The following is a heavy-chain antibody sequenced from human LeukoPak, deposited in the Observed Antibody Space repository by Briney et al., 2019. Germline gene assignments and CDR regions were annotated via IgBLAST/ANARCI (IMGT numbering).Heavy chain of an antibody. CDR3: AKSIVVGPAAMDI. Sequence: ASVKVSCMASGYTFTSYAMRWVRQAPGQRLEWMGWINAGNGNTKYSQKFQGRVTITRDTSASTAYMELSSLRSEDTAVYYCAKSIVVGPAAMDIWGQGTMVTVSS. D-gene: IGHD2-2*01. V-gene: IGHV1-3*01. CDR1: GYTFTSYA. CDR2: INAGNGNT. J-gene: IGHJ3*02.